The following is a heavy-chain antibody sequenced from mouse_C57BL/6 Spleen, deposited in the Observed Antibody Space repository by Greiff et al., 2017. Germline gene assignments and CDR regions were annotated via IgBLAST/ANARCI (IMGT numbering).Heavy chain of an antibody. CDR1: GYSITSGYY. CDR2: ISYDRSN. CDR3: ARETLYYGNWFAY. Sequence: EVKLQESGPGLVKPSQSLSLTCSVTGYSITSGYYWNWIRQFPGNKLEWMGYISYDRSNNYNPSLKNRISITRDTSKNQFFLKLNSVTTEDTATYYCARETLYYGNWFAYWGQGTLVTVSA. J-gene: IGHJ3*01. V-gene: IGHV3-6*01. D-gene: IGHD2-1*01.